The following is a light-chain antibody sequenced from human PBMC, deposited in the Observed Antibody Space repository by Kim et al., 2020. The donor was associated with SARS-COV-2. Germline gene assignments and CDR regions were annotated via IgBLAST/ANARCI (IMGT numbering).Light chain of an antibody. CDR2: EVT. Sequence: GQSVTMSCTGTSRDVGGYNYVSWYQHHPGKAPKLMIYEVTKRPSGVSDRFSGSKSGNTASLTVSGLQAEDEADYYCGSYVGNNNFVFGTGTKVTVL. CDR3: GSYVGNNNFV. J-gene: IGLJ1*01. CDR1: SRDVGGYNY. V-gene: IGLV2-8*01.